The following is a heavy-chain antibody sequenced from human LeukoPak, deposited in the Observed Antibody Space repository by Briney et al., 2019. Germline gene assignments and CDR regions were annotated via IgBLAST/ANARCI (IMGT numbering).Heavy chain of an antibody. Sequence: PGGSLRLSCAASGFTFDDYAMHWVRQAPGKGLEWVSGISWNSGSIGYADSVKGRFTISRDNAKNPLYLQMNSLRAEDTALYYCAKLLSSSSVTSDYWGQGTLVTVSS. J-gene: IGHJ4*02. V-gene: IGHV3-9*01. CDR1: GFTFDDYA. D-gene: IGHD6-6*01. CDR2: ISWNSGSI. CDR3: AKLLSSSSVTSDY.